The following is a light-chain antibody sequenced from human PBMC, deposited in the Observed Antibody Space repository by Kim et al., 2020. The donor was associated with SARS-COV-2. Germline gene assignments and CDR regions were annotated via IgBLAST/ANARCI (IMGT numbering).Light chain of an antibody. V-gene: IGLV6-57*02. CDR1: SGSIASNH. CDR2: EDN. Sequence: GKTVTTPWTGSSGSIASNHVQWYQQRPGSAPTTVIYEDNQRPSGVPDRFSGSIDSSSNSASLTISGLKTEDEADYYCQSYDSSNWVFGGGTQLTVL. J-gene: IGLJ3*02. CDR3: QSYDSSNWV.